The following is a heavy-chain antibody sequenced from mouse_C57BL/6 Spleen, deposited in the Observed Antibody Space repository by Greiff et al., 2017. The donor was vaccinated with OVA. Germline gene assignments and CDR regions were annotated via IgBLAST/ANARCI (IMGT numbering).Heavy chain of an antibody. CDR3: ARDLYYDSDY. D-gene: IGHD2-4*01. J-gene: IGHJ2*01. V-gene: IGHV5-4*01. Sequence: EVKVVESGGGLVKPGGSLKLSCAASGFTFSSYAMSWVRQTPEKRLEWVATISDGGSYTYYPDNVKGRFTISRDNAKNNLYLQMSHLKSEDTAMYYCARDLYYDSDYWGQGTTLTVSS. CDR2: ISDGGSYT. CDR1: GFTFSSYA.